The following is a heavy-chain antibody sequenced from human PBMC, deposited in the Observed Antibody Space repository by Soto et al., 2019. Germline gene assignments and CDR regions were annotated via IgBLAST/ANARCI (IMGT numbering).Heavy chain of an antibody. D-gene: IGHD3-10*01. V-gene: IGHV3-23*01. CDR1: GFTFSSYA. CDR2: ISGSGGST. Sequence: EVQLLESGGGLVQPGGSLRLSCAASGFTFSSYAMSWVRQAPGKGLEWVSAISGSGGSTYYADSVKGRFNISRDNSKNTLYLQMNSLRAEDTAVYYCAKGRVWFGAGMDVWGQGTTVTVSS. CDR3: AKGRVWFGAGMDV. J-gene: IGHJ6*02.